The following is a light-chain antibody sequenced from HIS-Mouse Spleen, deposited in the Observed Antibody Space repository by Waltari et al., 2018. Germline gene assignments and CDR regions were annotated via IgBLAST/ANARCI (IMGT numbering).Light chain of an antibody. CDR2: DAS. Sequence: DIQMTQSPSSLSASVGDRVTITCQASQEISNYLTWYQQKPGKAPKRLIYDASNLETGVPSRFSGSGSGTDFTFTISSLQPEDIATYYCQQYDNLPITFGQGTRLEIK. V-gene: IGKV1-33*01. CDR3: QQYDNLPIT. CDR1: QEISNY. J-gene: IGKJ5*01.